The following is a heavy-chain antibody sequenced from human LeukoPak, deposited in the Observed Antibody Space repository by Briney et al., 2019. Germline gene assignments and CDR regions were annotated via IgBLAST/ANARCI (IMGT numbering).Heavy chain of an antibody. V-gene: IGHV4-39*07. Sequence: PSETLSHTCTVSGGSISGSDYYWGWIRQPPGKGLEWIGSIYYSGRTFYNPSLKSRVAISVDTSKNQFSLNLISVTAVDTAVYYCARDDGRGVVTPYWGQGTLVTVSS. J-gene: IGHJ4*02. CDR2: IYYSGRT. D-gene: IGHD2-21*02. CDR1: GGSISGSDYY. CDR3: ARDDGRGVVTPY.